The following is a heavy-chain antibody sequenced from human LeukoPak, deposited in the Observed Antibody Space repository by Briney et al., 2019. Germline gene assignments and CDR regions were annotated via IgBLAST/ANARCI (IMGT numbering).Heavy chain of an antibody. V-gene: IGHV3-7*01. CDR3: ARVVPAAHYYYYMDV. Sequence: GGSLRLSCAASGFSFSSYWMSWVRQVPGKGLEWVANINQDGSEKYYVDSVKGRFTISRDNAKNSLYLQMNSLRAEDTAVYYRARVVPAAHYYYYMDVWGKGTTVTVSS. J-gene: IGHJ6*03. CDR1: GFSFSSYW. D-gene: IGHD2-2*01. CDR2: INQDGSEK.